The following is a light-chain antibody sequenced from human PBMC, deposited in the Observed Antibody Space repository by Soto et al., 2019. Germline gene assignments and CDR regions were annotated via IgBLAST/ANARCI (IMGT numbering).Light chain of an antibody. J-gene: IGKJ4*01. Sequence: DIQLTQSPSSLSASEGDRVTITCRASQTISTSLNWYQQKPGKAPKLLIYAASRLQSGVPSRFSGSGSGTEFTLTISSLQPEDLATYYCQQGYSTPSLTFGGGTKVDIK. CDR1: QTISTS. CDR2: AAS. V-gene: IGKV1-39*01. CDR3: QQGYSTPSLT.